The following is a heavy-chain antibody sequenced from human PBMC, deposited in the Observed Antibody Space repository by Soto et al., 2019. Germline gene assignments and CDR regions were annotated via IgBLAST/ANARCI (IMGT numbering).Heavy chain of an antibody. J-gene: IGHJ4*02. CDR3: ARILSSSGWTRPDY. D-gene: IGHD6-19*01. CDR1: GFSLSTSGMC. Sequence: SGPTLVNPTQTLTLTCTFSGFSLSTSGMCVSWIRQPPGKALEWLARIDWDDDKYYSTSLKTRLTISKDTSKNQVVLTMTNMDPVDTATYYCARILSSSGWTRPDYWGQGTLVTVSS. CDR2: IDWDDDK. V-gene: IGHV2-70*11.